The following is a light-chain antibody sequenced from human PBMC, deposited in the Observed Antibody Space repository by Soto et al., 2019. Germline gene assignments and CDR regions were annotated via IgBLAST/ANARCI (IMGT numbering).Light chain of an antibody. CDR1: SSDVGGYNY. Sequence: QSALTQPASVSGSPGQSITISCTGTSSDVGGYNYVSWYQQHPGKAPKLMIYDVSNRPSGVSNRFSGSKSGNTASLTISGLQAADEADYYCSSYTSRSTLVVFGGGTTVTVL. CDR2: DVS. J-gene: IGLJ2*01. CDR3: SSYTSRSTLVV. V-gene: IGLV2-14*01.